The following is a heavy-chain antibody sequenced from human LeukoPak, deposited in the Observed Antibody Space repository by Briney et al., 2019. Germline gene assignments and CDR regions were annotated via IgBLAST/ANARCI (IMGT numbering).Heavy chain of an antibody. D-gene: IGHD3-22*01. V-gene: IGHV3-23*01. J-gene: IGHJ4*02. CDR1: GFTFSSYA. CDR3: AKVLHDSSGYSTCFDY. CDR2: ISGSGGST. Sequence: GSLRLSCAASGFTFSSYAMSWVRQAPGKGLEWVSAISGSGGSTYYADSVKGRFTISRDNSKNTLYLQMNSLRAEDTAVYCCAKVLHDSSGYSTCFDYWGQGTLVTVSS.